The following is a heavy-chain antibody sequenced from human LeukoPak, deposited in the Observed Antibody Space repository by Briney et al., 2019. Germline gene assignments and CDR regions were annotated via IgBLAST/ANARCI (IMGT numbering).Heavy chain of an antibody. J-gene: IGHJ4*02. CDR1: GFTFRSYW. Sequence: PGGSLRLSCTFSGFTFRSYWMNWVRQAPGKGLEWVANINPGGNEIRSVDSVKGRSIISRDNAKNSLDLQMSSLRVEDTAVYYCMCWGTDNHWGEGILVTVSS. V-gene: IGHV3-7*01. CDR3: MCWGTDNH. D-gene: IGHD7-27*01. CDR2: INPGGNEI.